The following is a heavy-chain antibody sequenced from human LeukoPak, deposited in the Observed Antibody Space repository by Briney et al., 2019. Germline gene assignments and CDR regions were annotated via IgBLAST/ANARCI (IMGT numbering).Heavy chain of an antibody. CDR3: ARGSSGYTYGFDY. CDR2: IYPGDSDI. J-gene: IGHJ4*02. V-gene: IGHV5-51*01. CDR1: GYSFINYW. Sequence: GESLKISCKGSGYSFINYWIGWVRQMPGKGLEWMGIIYPGDSDIRYSPSFQGQVTISADKSIRNAYLQWSSLKASDTAIYYCARGSSGYTYGFDYWGQGTLVTVSS. D-gene: IGHD5-18*01.